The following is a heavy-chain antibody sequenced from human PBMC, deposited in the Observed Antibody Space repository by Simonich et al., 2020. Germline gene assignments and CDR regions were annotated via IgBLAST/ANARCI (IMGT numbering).Heavy chain of an antibody. V-gene: IGHV3-48*03. CDR3: ARDFRLQLVEIGTYYYYGMDV. Sequence: EVQLVESGGGLVQPGGSLRLSCAASGFTFSSYDMNWVRQAPGKGLEWVSYISSSGSTIYYADSVKGRLTSSRDNAKNSLYLQMNSLRAEDTAVYYCARDFRLQLVEIGTYYYYGMDVWGQGTTVTVSS. CDR2: ISSSGSTI. D-gene: IGHD6-6*01. J-gene: IGHJ6*02. CDR1: GFTFSSYD.